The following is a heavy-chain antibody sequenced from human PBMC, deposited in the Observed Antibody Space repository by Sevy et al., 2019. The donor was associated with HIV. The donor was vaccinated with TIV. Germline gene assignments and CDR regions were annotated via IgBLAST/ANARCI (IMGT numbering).Heavy chain of an antibody. V-gene: IGHV3-30*18. CDR3: AKGKETYYYYYGMDV. CDR1: GFTFSSYG. J-gene: IGHJ6*02. Sequence: GGSLRLSCAASGFTFSSYGMHWVRQGPGKGLEWVAIISYDGSNQYYLDSVKGRFTVSRDNSKNTLYLQMNSLRAEDTAVYYCAKGKETYYYYYGMDVWGQGTTVTVSS. CDR2: ISYDGSNQ.